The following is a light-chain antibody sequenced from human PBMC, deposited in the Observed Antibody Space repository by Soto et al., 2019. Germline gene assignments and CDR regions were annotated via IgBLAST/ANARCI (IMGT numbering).Light chain of an antibody. V-gene: IGKV3-11*01. CDR2: DAS. Sequence: EIVLTQSPATLSFSPGERATLSSRASQSVSSYLAWYQQKPGQTPRLLIYDASNRATGIPARFSGSGSGTDFTLTISSLEPEDFAVYYCQQRTRWPITFGQGTRLEIK. CDR3: QQRTRWPIT. J-gene: IGKJ5*01. CDR1: QSVSSY.